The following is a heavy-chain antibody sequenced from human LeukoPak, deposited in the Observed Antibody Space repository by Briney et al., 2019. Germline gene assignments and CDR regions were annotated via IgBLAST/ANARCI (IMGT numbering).Heavy chain of an antibody. CDR3: ARSVSGSYYWFDP. D-gene: IGHD1-26*01. CDR2: IYPGDSDP. V-gene: IGHV5-51*01. J-gene: IGHJ5*02. Sequence: WXGIIYPGDSDPRYSPSFQGQVTISADKSISTAYLQWSSLKASDTAMYYCARSVSGSYYWFDPWGQGTLVTVSS.